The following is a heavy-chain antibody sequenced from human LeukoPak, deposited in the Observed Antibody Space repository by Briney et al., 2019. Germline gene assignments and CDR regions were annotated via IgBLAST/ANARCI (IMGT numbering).Heavy chain of an antibody. CDR2: ISGSGGST. D-gene: IGHD5-24*01. J-gene: IGHJ6*03. CDR1: GFTFSSDA. V-gene: IGHV3-23*01. Sequence: GGSLRLSCAASGFTFSSDAMNWVRQAPGKGLEWVSAISGSGGSTYYADSVKGRFTISRDNSKNMLYLQMNSLRAEDTAVYYCANGRYNADYYYYYMDVWGKGTTVTISS. CDR3: ANGRYNADYYYYYMDV.